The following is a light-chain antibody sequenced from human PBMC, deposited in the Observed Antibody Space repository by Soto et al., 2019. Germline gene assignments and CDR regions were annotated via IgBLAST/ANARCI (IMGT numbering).Light chain of an antibody. V-gene: IGKV3-20*01. J-gene: IGKJ2*01. Sequence: EIVLTQSPGTVSLSPGQRATXSCRASESISRDYLAWYQQRLGQAPRLLIYGASSGATGIPDRFSDSGSGTDFTLTISRLEPEDFAIYYCQQYGFVPYTFAHGT. CDR1: ESISRDY. CDR3: QQYGFVPYT. CDR2: GAS.